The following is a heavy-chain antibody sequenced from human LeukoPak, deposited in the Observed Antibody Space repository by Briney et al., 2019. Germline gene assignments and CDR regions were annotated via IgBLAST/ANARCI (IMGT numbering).Heavy chain of an antibody. J-gene: IGHJ4*02. D-gene: IGHD6-13*01. CDR1: GGSFSGHY. V-gene: IGHV4-34*01. Sequence: PSETLSLTCAVYGGSFSGHYWSWIRQFTGKGLEWIGEVNHSGSANYNPSLKSRVTISADTSKNQFSLELSSVTAADTAVYFCARAARAGDKRFGYWGQGTLVTVSS. CDR2: VNHSGSA. CDR3: ARAARAGDKRFGY.